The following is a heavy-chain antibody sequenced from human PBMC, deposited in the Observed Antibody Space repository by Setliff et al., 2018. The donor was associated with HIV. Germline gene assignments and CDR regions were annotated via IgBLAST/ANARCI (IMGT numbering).Heavy chain of an antibody. CDR1: GYSISSGSY. D-gene: IGHD5-12*01. CDR2: LYPDGNT. Sequence: PSETLSLTCAVSGYSISSGSYWAWIRQPPGKGLEWIGSLYPDGNTYYNPSLKSRVTISTYTSKNEFSLKLTSVTAADTAVYYCARRLNSAYFDWGQGALVTVSS. CDR3: ARRLNSAYFD. J-gene: IGHJ4*02. V-gene: IGHV4-38-2*01.